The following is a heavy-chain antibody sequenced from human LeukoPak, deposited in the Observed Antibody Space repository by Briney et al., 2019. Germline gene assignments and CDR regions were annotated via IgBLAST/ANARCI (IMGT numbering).Heavy chain of an antibody. V-gene: IGHV4-34*01. D-gene: IGHD1-7*01. J-gene: IGHJ5*02. Sequence: PSETLSLTCAVYGGSFSGYYWSWIRQPPGKGPEWIGEINHSGSTNYNPSLKSRVTISVDTSKNQFSLKLSSVTAADTAVYYCARAWNYGWFDPWGQGTLVTVSS. CDR1: GGSFSGYY. CDR2: INHSGST. CDR3: ARAWNYGWFDP.